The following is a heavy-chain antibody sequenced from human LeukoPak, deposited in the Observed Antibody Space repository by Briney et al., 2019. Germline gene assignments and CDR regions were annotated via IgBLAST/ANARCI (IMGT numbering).Heavy chain of an antibody. Sequence: ASVKVSCKTSGYTFVFNDLSWVRQVPGQGLEWMGWMNPNNGDAAYAQKFQGRVTMTRDTSTTTAYMELSSLRSEDTAVYFCARGRVGTNGWYYSDHWGQGSLVTVSS. CDR3: ARGRVGTNGWYYSDH. V-gene: IGHV1-8*01. CDR1: GYTFVFND. J-gene: IGHJ4*02. CDR2: MNPNNGDA. D-gene: IGHD7-27*01.